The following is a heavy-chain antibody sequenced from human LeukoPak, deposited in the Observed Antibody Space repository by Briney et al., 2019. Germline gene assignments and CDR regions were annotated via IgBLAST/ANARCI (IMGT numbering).Heavy chain of an antibody. CDR3: ARDSRVRGVINAFDI. D-gene: IGHD3-10*01. V-gene: IGHV4-30-2*01. J-gene: IGHJ3*02. Sequence: PSETLSLTCAVSGGSISSGGYSWSWSRQPPGKGLEWIGYIYHSGSTYCNPSLKSRVTISVDRSKNQFSLKLSSVTAADTAVYYCARDSRVRGVINAFDIWGQGTVVTVSS. CDR1: GGSISSGGYS. CDR2: IYHSGST.